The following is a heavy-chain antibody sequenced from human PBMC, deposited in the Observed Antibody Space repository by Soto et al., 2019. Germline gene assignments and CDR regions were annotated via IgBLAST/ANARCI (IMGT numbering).Heavy chain of an antibody. CDR2: ISYDGSNK. D-gene: IGHD6-19*01. Sequence: QVQLVESGGGVVQPGRSLRLSCAASGFTLSSYGMHWVRQAPGKGLEWVAVISYDGSNKYYADSVKGRFTISRDNSKNTLYLQMNSLRAEDTAVYYCAKPASTGYSSGWGVDYWGQGTLVTVSS. CDR1: GFTLSSYG. CDR3: AKPASTGYSSGWGVDY. V-gene: IGHV3-30*18. J-gene: IGHJ4*02.